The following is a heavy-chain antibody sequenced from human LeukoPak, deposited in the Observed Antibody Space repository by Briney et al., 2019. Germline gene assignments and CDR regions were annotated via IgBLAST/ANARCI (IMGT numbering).Heavy chain of an antibody. D-gene: IGHD4-23*01. CDR1: GFTFSPYS. J-gene: IGHJ4*02. CDR2: ISSGSSPL. V-gene: IGHV3-48*04. Sequence: GGSLTLSCAASGFTFSPYSMNWVRQAPGKGLEGVAYISSGSSPLYYADSVKGRFTISRDNAKNSLYLQMNSLRAEDTAVYYCASLGGAYGGRLDYWGQGTLVTVSS. CDR3: ASLGGAYGGRLDY.